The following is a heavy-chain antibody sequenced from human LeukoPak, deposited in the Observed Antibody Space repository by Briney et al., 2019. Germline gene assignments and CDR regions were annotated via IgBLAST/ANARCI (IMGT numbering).Heavy chain of an antibody. CDR3: ARHHDYGDYITFDY. CDR1: GYSFTSYW. D-gene: IGHD4-17*01. J-gene: IGHJ4*02. Sequence: AESLKISCKGSGYSFTSYWIGWGRQMAGKGLEWMGIIYPGDSDTRYSPSFQGQVTISADKYISTAYLQWSSLKASDTAMYYCARHHDYGDYITFDYWGQGTLVTVSS. V-gene: IGHV5-51*01. CDR2: IYPGDSDT.